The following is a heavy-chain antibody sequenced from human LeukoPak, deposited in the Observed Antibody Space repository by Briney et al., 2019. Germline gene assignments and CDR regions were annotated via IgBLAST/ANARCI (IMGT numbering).Heavy chain of an antibody. Sequence: GASVKVSCKTSGYTFINFGISWVRQAPGQGLEWVGWISTYNGNTNYAEKFQDRVTMSTDTSTYTGYMEMRSLKSGDTAVYFCARARDSGGYASDIWGQGTMVTVSS. CDR2: ISTYNGNT. J-gene: IGHJ3*02. V-gene: IGHV1-18*01. CDR1: GYTFINFG. D-gene: IGHD3-22*01. CDR3: ARARDSGGYASDI.